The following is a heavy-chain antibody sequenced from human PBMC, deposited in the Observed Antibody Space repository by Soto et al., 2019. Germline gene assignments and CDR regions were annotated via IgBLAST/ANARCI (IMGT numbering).Heavy chain of an antibody. J-gene: IGHJ4*02. D-gene: IGHD5-12*01. CDR2: IIPMFNTT. CDR3: SRNKEMATITEFVF. Sequence: QVQLVQSGTEVKKPGSSVKVSCKASGGTFSSYAISWVRQAPGQGLEWMGGIIPMFNTTNYAQKFQGRVTITAAKYTSTVYIEQISRITYDEAVYYCSRNKEMATITEFVFWGQGTLVTVSS. CDR1: GGTFSSYA. V-gene: IGHV1-69*06.